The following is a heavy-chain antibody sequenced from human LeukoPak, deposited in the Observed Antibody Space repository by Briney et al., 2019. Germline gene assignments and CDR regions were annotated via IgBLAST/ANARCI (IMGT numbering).Heavy chain of an antibody. D-gene: IGHD1-26*01. J-gene: IGHJ4*02. CDR1: GFTFSYYG. V-gene: IGHV3-30*02. CDR3: AKSHLPNAYSGTYYCDY. CDR2: IRYDESKK. Sequence: PGGSLRLSCAASGFTFSYYGMHWVRQAPGKGLEWVAFIRYDESKKFYGDSVKGRFTISRDNSKNTLYLQMNSLRTEDTAVYYCAKSHLPNAYSGTYYCDYWGQGTLSPSPQ.